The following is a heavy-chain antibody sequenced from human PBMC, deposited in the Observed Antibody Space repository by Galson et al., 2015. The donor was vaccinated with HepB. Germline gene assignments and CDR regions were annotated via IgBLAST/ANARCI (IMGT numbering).Heavy chain of an antibody. CDR3: ARGGYDSSGYYYYGMDV. J-gene: IGHJ6*02. Sequence: SLRLSCAASGFTFSTYSIHWVRQAPGKGLEWVAFISYDGSNEYYADSVKGRFTISRDNSKNTLYLQMNSLRAEDTALYYCARGGYDSSGYYYYGMDVWGQGTTVTVSS. D-gene: IGHD3-22*01. V-gene: IGHV3-30*04. CDR2: ISYDGSNE. CDR1: GFTFSTYS.